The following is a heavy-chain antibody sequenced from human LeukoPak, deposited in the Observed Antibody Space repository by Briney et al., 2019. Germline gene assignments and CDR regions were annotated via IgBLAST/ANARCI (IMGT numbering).Heavy chain of an antibody. Sequence: SETLSLTCAVYGGSFSGYYWSWIRQPPGKGLEWIREINHGGSTNYNPSLKSRVTISVDTSKNQISLKLSSVTAADTAVYYCARVAVDGYFNSSYYYQYGMDVWGQGTTVTVSS. V-gene: IGHV4-34*01. CDR1: GGSFSGYY. D-gene: IGHD3-9*01. CDR2: INHGGST. CDR3: ARVAVDGYFNSSYYYQYGMDV. J-gene: IGHJ6*02.